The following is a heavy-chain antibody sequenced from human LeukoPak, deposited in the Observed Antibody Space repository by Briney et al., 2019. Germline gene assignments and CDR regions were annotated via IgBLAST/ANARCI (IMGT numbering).Heavy chain of an antibody. CDR3: ARHGSDYSFDY. V-gene: IGHV4-59*08. D-gene: IGHD3-22*01. Sequence: SETLSLTCAVYGGSFSGYYWSWIRQPPGKGLEWIGYISYSGSTNYNPSLKSRVTISVDTSKNQFSLKLRSVTAADTAVYYCARHGSDYSFDYWGQGTLVTVSS. CDR2: ISYSGST. CDR1: GGSFSGYY. J-gene: IGHJ4*02.